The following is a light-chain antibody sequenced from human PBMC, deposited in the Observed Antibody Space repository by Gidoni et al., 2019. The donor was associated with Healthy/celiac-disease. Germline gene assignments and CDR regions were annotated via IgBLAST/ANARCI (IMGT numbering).Light chain of an antibody. CDR2: EVR. V-gene: IGLV2-14*01. CDR1: SSDVGGYNY. J-gene: IGLJ1*01. Sequence: QSDLTQPASVAGSPGQSITISCTGTSSDVGGYNYVSWYQQHPGKAPKLMIYEVRNRHSGVSIRFSGSKSGNTASLTISGLQAEDEADYYCSSYTSSSTLVYVFGTGTKVTVL. CDR3: SSYTSSSTLVYV.